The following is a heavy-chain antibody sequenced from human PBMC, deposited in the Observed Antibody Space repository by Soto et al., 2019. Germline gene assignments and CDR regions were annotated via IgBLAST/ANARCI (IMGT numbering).Heavy chain of an antibody. Sequence: SETLSLTCTVSGGSISSYYWSWIRQPPGKGLEWIGYIYYSGSTNYNPSLKSRVTISVDTSKNQFSLKLSSVTAADTAVYYCARVGDSSGYYYDYWGQGTLVTVSS. CDR3: ARVGDSSGYYYDY. J-gene: IGHJ4*02. CDR1: GGSISSYY. V-gene: IGHV4-59*01. D-gene: IGHD3-22*01. CDR2: IYYSGST.